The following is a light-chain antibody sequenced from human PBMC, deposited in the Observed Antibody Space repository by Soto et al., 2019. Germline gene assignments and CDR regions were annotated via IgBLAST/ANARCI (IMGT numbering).Light chain of an antibody. Sequence: EIVLTQSPGTLSLSPGERATLSCRASQSVNTNYLACYQQKPGQAPRLLISGVSSRANGIPGRFSGSGSGTDLILTISRVEPEDFAVYDCQQFGTSSMVTFGPGTQVDIK. CDR1: QSVNTNY. CDR2: GVS. CDR3: QQFGTSSMVT. V-gene: IGKV3-20*01. J-gene: IGKJ3*01.